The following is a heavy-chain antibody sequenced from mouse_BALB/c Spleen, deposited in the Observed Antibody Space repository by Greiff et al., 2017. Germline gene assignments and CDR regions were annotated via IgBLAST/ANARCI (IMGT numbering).Heavy chain of an antibody. V-gene: IGHV1S81*02. CDR3: ARRDGNY. CDR1: GYTFTSYW. D-gene: IGHD2-1*01. CDR2: INPSNGRT. J-gene: IGHJ4*01. Sequence: QVQLQQPGAELVKPGASVKLSCKASGYTFTSYWMHWVKQRPGQGLEWIGEINPSNGRTNYNEKFKSKATLTVDKSSGTAYMQLSSLTSEDSAVYYCARRDGNYWGQGTSVTVSS.